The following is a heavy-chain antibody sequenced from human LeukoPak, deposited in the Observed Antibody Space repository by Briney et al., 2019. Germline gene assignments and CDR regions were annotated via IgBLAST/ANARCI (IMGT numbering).Heavy chain of an antibody. V-gene: IGHV1-69*05. CDR3: ARVSNIAVTWFDP. CDR2: IIPIFGTA. J-gene: IGHJ5*02. Sequence: SVKVSCKASGGTFSSYAISWVRQAPGQGLEWMGGIIPIFGTANYAQKFQGRVTITTDESTSTAYMELSSLRSEDTAVYYCARVSNIAVTWFDPWGQGTLVTVSS. CDR1: GGTFSSYA. D-gene: IGHD6-19*01.